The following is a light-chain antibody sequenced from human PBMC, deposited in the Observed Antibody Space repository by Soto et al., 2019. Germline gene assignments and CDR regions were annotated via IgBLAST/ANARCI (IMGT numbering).Light chain of an antibody. J-gene: IGKJ1*01. CDR1: QSVSSN. Sequence: EVVTTQSPATLSVSPGERATLSCRASQSVSSNLAWYHQQPGQAPRLLVYGASTRATGIPARFSGSGSGTEFTLTISSLQSEDFAVYYCQQYNNWPRTFGQGTKVEI. V-gene: IGKV3-15*01. CDR2: GAS. CDR3: QQYNNWPRT.